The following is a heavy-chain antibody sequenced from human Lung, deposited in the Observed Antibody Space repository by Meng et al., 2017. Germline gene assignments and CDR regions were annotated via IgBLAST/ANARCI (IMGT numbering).Heavy chain of an antibody. CDR2: ISYDGSNQ. D-gene: IGHD4-17*01. Sequence: RLVGSGGGVVQPGRSLRLSCSASGFTFSRNAMHWVRQAPGKGLEWVAAISYDGSNQHYADSVKGRFTISRDNSEDTLYLQMNSLRAEDTAVYYCARNNYGDYYFDYWGQGTLVTVSS. J-gene: IGHJ4*02. CDR3: ARNNYGDYYFDY. V-gene: IGHV3-30*01. CDR1: GFTFSRNA.